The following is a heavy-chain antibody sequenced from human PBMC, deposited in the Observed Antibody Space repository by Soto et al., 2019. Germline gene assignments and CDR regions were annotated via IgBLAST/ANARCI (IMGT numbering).Heavy chain of an antibody. CDR3: ARREIQGPIDY. CDR2: IYYSGTT. Sequence: QVQLQESGPGLVKPSDTLFLPCADSGYSISSSNWWGWILQPPGKVLVWIGYIYYSGTTYYNPSLKSRVTRSVGTSKNQFALKLTSVTAVDTAVYYCARREIQGPIDYWGQGTLVTVSS. CDR1: GYSISSSNW. D-gene: IGHD1-26*01. V-gene: IGHV4-28*01. J-gene: IGHJ4*02.